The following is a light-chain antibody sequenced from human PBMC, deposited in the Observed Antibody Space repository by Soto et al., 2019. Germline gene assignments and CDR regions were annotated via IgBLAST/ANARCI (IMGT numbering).Light chain of an antibody. CDR3: SSYTSSSTLYV. Sequence: QSALTQPASVSGSPGQPITISCTGTSSDVGGYNYVSWYQQHPGKAPKLMIYEVSNRPSGVSNRVSGSKSGNTASLTISGLQAEDEADYYCSSYTSSSTLYVFGTGTKLTVL. CDR1: SSDVGGYNY. J-gene: IGLJ1*01. V-gene: IGLV2-14*01. CDR2: EVS.